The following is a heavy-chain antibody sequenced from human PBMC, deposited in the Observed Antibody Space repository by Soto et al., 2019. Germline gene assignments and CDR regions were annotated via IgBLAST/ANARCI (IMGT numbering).Heavy chain of an antibody. CDR1: GFTFSSYA. J-gene: IGHJ4*02. Sequence: GGSLRLSCAASGFTFSSYAMSWVRQAPGKGLEWVSAISGSGGSTYYADSVKGLFTISRDNSKNTLYLQMNSLRAEDTAVYYCAKGGGVVNPDLYYFDYWGQGTLVTVSS. CDR2: ISGSGGST. CDR3: AKGGGVVNPDLYYFDY. V-gene: IGHV3-23*01. D-gene: IGHD3-3*01.